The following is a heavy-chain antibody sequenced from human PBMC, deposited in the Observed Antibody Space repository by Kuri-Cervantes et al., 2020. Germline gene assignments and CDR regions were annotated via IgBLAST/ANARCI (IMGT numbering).Heavy chain of an antibody. CDR1: GGSVSSGSYY. J-gene: IGHJ4*02. CDR3: ARHVGTPHYYYGSGSFDYYFDY. V-gene: IGHV4-61*01. CDR2: IYYSGIT. Sequence: SETLSLTCTVSGGSVSSGSYYWSWIRQPPGKGLEWIGYIYYSGITNYNPSLKSRVTISVDTSKNQFSLKLSSVTAADTAVYYCARHVGTPHYYYGSGSFDYYFDYWGQGTLVTVSS. D-gene: IGHD3-10*01.